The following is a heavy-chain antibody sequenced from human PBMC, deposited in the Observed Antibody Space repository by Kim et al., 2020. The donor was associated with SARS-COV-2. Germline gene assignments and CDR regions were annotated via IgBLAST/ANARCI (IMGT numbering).Heavy chain of an antibody. CDR1: GFTFSSYE. Sequence: GGSLRLSCAASGFTFSSYEMNWVRQAPGKGLEWVSYISSSGSTIYYADSVKGRFTISRDNAKNSLYLQMNSLRAEDTAVYYCSGSYYQLDYWGQGTLVTVSS. J-gene: IGHJ4*02. D-gene: IGHD3-10*01. CDR3: SGSYYQLDY. CDR2: ISSSGSTI. V-gene: IGHV3-48*03.